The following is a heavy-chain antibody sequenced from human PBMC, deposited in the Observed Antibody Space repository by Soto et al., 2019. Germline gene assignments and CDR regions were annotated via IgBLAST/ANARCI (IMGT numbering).Heavy chain of an antibody. V-gene: IGHV4-59*01. CDR2: VRDTGST. J-gene: IGHJ5*02. D-gene: IGHD3-22*01. Sequence: QVQLQESGPGQVKPSETLSLTCTVSGGSMNIYYWTWIRQPPGKGLEWIGYVRDTGSTNYNPSLKSRVTISIDTSRNQFSLSLSSVTAADTAVYFCARYSPPTKTYDSNPGWFDPWGQGTLVAVSS. CDR3: ARYSPPTKTYDSNPGWFDP. CDR1: GGSMNIYY.